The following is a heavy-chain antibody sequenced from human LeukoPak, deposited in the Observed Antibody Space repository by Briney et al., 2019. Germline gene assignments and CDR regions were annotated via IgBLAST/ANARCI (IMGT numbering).Heavy chain of an antibody. CDR2: IYYSGST. V-gene: IGHV4-59*01. CDR3: ARGVYYYYDSSGYYYVALFDY. CDR1: GGSISSYY. J-gene: IGHJ4*02. D-gene: IGHD3-22*01. Sequence: SETLSLTCTVSGGSISSYYWSWIRQPPGKGLEWIGYIYYSGSTNYNPSPKSRVTISVDTSKNQFSLKLSSVTAADTAVYYCARGVYYYYDSSGYYYVALFDYWGQGTLVTVSS.